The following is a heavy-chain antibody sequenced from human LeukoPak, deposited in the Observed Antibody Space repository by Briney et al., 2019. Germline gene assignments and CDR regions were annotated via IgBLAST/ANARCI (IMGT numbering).Heavy chain of an antibody. CDR3: AREAAGQWFDP. Sequence: SETLSLTCGVSGGSITSTNWWSWVRQPPGTGLEWIGEIYHSGSINYNPSLKSRVTMSLDKSKNQFSLSLTSVTAADTAVYYCAREAAGQWFDPWGQGTLVTVSS. CDR1: GGSITSTNW. J-gene: IGHJ5*02. CDR2: IYHSGSI. D-gene: IGHD6-25*01. V-gene: IGHV4-4*02.